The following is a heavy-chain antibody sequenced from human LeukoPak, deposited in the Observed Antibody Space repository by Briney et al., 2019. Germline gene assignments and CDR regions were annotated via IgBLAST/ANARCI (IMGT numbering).Heavy chain of an antibody. CDR3: AREDNSYYYYYMDV. Sequence: GGSLRLSCAASGFTFSSYWMSWVRQAPGKGLEWVANIKQDGSEKYYVDSVKGRFTISRDNAKNSLYLQMNSLRAEDTALYHCAREDNSYYYYYMDVWGKGTTVTISS. CDR2: IKQDGSEK. V-gene: IGHV3-7*03. J-gene: IGHJ6*03. CDR1: GFTFSSYW.